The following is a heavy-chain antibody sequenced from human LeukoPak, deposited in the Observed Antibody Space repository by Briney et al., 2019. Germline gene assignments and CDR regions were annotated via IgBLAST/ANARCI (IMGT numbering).Heavy chain of an antibody. CDR3: TLTTFGVVYYFDY. Sequence: PGGSLRLSCAASGFVFVSYAMHWVRQAPGKGLEWVALISYDGINQYYADSVKGRFIISRDNSKNTLYLQLNSLRPADTAVYYCTLTTFGVVYYFDYWGPGTLVTVSS. CDR2: ISYDGINQ. V-gene: IGHV3-30*04. J-gene: IGHJ4*02. CDR1: GFVFVSYA. D-gene: IGHD1/OR15-1a*01.